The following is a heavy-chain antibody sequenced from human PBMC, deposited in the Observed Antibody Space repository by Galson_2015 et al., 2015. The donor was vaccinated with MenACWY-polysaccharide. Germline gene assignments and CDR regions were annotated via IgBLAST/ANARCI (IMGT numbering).Heavy chain of an antibody. CDR2: MNPNSGNT. J-gene: IGHJ4*02. CDR3: ARIIARKYTFADS. D-gene: IGHD2-21*01. Sequence: SVKVSCKASGYTFTSYDINWVRQATGQGLEWMGWMNPNSGNTGYAQKFQGRVTMTSSSAMTTAYMELRSLTSEDTAVYYCARIIARKYTFADSWGQETLVTVSS. V-gene: IGHV1-8*01. CDR1: GYTFTSYD.